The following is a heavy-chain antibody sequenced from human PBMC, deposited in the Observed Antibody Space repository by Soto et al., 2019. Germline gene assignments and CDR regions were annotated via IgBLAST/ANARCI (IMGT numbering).Heavy chain of an antibody. J-gene: IGHJ1*01. V-gene: IGHV3-23*01. Sequence: GGSLRLSCAASGFTFSSYAMSWVRQAPGKGLEWVSAISGSGGSTYYADSVKGRFTISRDNSKNTLYLQMNSLRAEDTAVYYCAEPYYDSSGYYSSLAEYFQHWGQGTLVTVSS. D-gene: IGHD3-22*01. CDR2: ISGSGGST. CDR3: AEPYYDSSGYYSSLAEYFQH. CDR1: GFTFSSYA.